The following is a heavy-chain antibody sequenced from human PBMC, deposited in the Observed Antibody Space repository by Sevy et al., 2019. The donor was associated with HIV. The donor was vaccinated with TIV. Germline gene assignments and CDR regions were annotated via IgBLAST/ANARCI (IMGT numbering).Heavy chain of an antibody. CDR2: IYSGGST. CDR1: GFTVSSTY. Sequence: GGSLRLSCAASGFTVSSTYMSWVRQAPGKGLEWVSVIYSGGSTYYADSVKGRFAISRDNSKNMLYLQMNSLRAEDTAVYYCARALTRPPHGMDVWGQGTTVTVSS. CDR3: ARALTRPPHGMDV. J-gene: IGHJ6*02. V-gene: IGHV3-66*01.